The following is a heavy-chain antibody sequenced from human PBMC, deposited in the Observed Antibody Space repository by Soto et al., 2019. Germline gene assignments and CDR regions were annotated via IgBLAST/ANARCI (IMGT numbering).Heavy chain of an antibody. CDR3: ARNSYDDYHTDY. CDR2: IYWDDDK. Sequence: QITLKESGPTLVKPTQTLTLTCTFSGFSLSTRGVGVGWIRQPPGKALEWLALIYWDDDKRYSPSLKSRLTITKDTSKNQVVLKLTNMDLVDTARYYCARNSYDDYHTDYWGQGTLVTDSA. CDR1: GFSLSTRGVG. V-gene: IGHV2-5*02. J-gene: IGHJ4*02. D-gene: IGHD5-18*01.